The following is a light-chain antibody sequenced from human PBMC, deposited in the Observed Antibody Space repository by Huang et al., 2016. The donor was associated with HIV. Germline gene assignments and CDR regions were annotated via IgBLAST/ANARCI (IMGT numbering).Light chain of an antibody. J-gene: IGKJ4*01. V-gene: IGKV3-15*01. CDR1: QSVGSN. CDR2: GAS. Sequence: EVVMTQSPATLSGSPGERATLSCRASQSVGSNLAWYQQRPGQAPRLLIFGASSRATGVPVRCSGSGSGTDFTLTISSLQSEDFAIYYCQRYNDWLSLTFGGGTRVEIK. CDR3: QRYNDWLSLT.